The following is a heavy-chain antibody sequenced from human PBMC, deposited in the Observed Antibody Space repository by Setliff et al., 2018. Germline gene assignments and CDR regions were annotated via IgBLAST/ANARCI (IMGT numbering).Heavy chain of an antibody. V-gene: IGHV4-59*08. CDR3: AREDYYYYGMDV. J-gene: IGHJ6*02. CDR2: IYYSGNT. CDR1: GGSIDSHY. Sequence: SETLSLTCSVSGGSIDSHYWSWIRQPPGKGLEWIGSIYYSGNTNYNPSLKSRVTISIDTSKNQFSLKLSSVTAADTAVYYCAREDYYYYGMDVWGQGTTVTVSS.